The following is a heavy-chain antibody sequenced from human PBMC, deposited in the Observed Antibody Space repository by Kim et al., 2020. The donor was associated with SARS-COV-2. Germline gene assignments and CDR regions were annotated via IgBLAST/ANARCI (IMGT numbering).Heavy chain of an antibody. Sequence: GGSLRLSCAASGFTFKNYGMNWVRQAPGKGLEWVSLITASGGSTSYADSVKGRFTISRDNSMNTLYLQMSSLRVEDTAVYYCVKRYCSSTTCPRAINWFDSWGQGTLVTVSS. CDR3: VKRYCSSTTCPRAINWFDS. V-gene: IGHV3-23*01. CDR1: GFTFKNYG. CDR2: ITASGGST. D-gene: IGHD2-2*01. J-gene: IGHJ5*01.